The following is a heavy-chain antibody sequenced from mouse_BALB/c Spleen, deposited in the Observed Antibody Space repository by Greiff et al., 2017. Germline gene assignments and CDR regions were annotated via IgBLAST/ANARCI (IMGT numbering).Heavy chain of an antibody. CDR1: GYAFTNYL. Sequence: QVQLQQSGAELVRPGTSVKVSCKASGYAFTNYLIEWVKQRPGQGLEWIGVINPGSGGTNYNEKFKGKATLTADKSSSTAYMQLSSLTSDDSAVYICARTGFDYWGQGTTLTVSS. J-gene: IGHJ2*01. D-gene: IGHD4-1*01. CDR2: INPGSGGT. V-gene: IGHV1-54*03. CDR3: ARTGFDY.